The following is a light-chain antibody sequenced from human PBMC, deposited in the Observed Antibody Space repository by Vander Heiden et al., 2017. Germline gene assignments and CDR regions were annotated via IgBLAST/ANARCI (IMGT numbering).Light chain of an antibody. CDR3: GSYGSSSTVV. Sequence: QSSLPQPPPVSASPAKSTTIPCTGTSSDVGSYNLVSWHQQHPGQAPNLMYDEISKRPSGVSNRFAGYKSGNAALMTSTGLQAEDEAYYCWGSYGSSSTVVFGGGTKLTVL. CDR1: SSDVGSYNL. J-gene: IGLJ2*01. CDR2: EIS. V-gene: IGLV2-23*02.